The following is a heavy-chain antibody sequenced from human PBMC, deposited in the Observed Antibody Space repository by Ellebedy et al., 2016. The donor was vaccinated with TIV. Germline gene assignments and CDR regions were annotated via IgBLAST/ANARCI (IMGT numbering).Heavy chain of an antibody. CDR2: LYHNGDT. V-gene: IGHV4-39*07. CDR3: ASDSSGHVVPFDY. Sequence: MPSETLSLTCNVSGDSISGSRNYWGWIRRPPGKGLEWLGNLYHNGDTYYNPSFDRRVTISVDTSKNQFSLRLRSVTAADAAEYDCASDSSGHVVPFDYWGQGILVAVSS. J-gene: IGHJ4*02. D-gene: IGHD3-22*01. CDR1: GDSISGSRNY.